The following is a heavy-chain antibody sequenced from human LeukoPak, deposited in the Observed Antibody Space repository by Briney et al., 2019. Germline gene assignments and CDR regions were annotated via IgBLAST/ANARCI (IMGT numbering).Heavy chain of an antibody. V-gene: IGHV3-9*01. Sequence: GRSLRLSCAASGFTFDDYAMHWVRQAPGKGLEWVSGISWNSGSIGYADSVKGRFTISRDNAKNSLYLQMNSLRAEDTALYYCAKELTPSIAVADTDYFDYWGQGTLVTVSS. J-gene: IGHJ4*02. CDR2: ISWNSGSI. CDR1: GFTFDDYA. D-gene: IGHD6-19*01. CDR3: AKELTPSIAVADTDYFDY.